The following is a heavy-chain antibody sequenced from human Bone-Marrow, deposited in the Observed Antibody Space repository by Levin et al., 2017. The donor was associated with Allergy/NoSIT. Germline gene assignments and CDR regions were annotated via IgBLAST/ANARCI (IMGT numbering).Heavy chain of an antibody. J-gene: IGHJ4*02. V-gene: IGHV3-74*01. CDR2: INRGGTST. CDR1: GFAFSNYW. Sequence: PGGSLRLSCAASGFAFSNYWMHWVRQAPGKGLVWVSRINRGGTSTTYADSVTGRFTISRDNAKNTLYLQMNSLRAEDTAVYYCARDPFAYNFGSGSYLDYWGQGTLVSVSS. D-gene: IGHD3-10*01. CDR3: ARDPFAYNFGSGSYLDY.